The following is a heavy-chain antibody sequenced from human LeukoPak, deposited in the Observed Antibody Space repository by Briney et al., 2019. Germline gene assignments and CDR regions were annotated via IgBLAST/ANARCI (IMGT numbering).Heavy chain of an antibody. CDR1: GFTFSSYA. V-gene: IGHV3-48*01. CDR2: ISSSSSSI. J-gene: IGHJ6*03. CDR3: ARGRYYMDV. Sequence: PGGSLRLSCAASGFTFSSYAMSWVRQAPGKGLEWVSYISSSSSSIYYADSVKGRFTISRDNAKNSLYLQMNSLRAEDTAVYYCARGRYYMDVWGKGTTVTVSS.